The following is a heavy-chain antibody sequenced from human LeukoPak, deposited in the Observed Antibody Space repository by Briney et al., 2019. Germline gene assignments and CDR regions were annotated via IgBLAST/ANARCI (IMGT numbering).Heavy chain of an antibody. CDR1: GVTFSSNG. V-gene: IGHV3-30*18. Sequence: GGSLRLSCAASGVTFSSNGMNWVRQAPGKGLEWVAVISYDGSNKYYADSVKGRFTISRDNSKNTLYLQMNSLRAEDTAVYYCAKPVVIQYWGQGTLVTVSS. CDR3: AKPVVIQY. J-gene: IGHJ4*02. D-gene: IGHD3-22*01. CDR2: ISYDGSNK.